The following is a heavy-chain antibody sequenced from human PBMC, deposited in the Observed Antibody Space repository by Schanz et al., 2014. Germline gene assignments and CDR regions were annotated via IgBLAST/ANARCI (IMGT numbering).Heavy chain of an antibody. V-gene: IGHV4-31*03. Sequence: QVQLQESGPGLGKPSQTLSLPCTASGGSVSSGGDYWSWIPQHPGKGLEWIGFISYSGSTYYNPSLKSRVTISVDTSKNQFSLNLSSATAADTAVYYCARDRGHGDLPGDIWGQGTMVTVSS. J-gene: IGHJ3*02. CDR3: ARDRGHGDLPGDI. CDR2: ISYSGST. D-gene: IGHD4-17*01. CDR1: GGSVSSGGDY.